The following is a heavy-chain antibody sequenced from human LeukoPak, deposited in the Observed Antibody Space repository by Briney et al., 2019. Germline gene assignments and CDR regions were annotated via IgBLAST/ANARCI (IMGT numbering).Heavy chain of an antibody. V-gene: IGHV1-18*04. CDR3: ARDLSSGRVSGAFDI. J-gene: IGHJ3*02. Sequence: ASVKVSCKASGYTFTSYGISWVRQAPGQGLEWMGWISAYNGNTNYAQKLQGRVTMTTDTSTSTAYMELRSLRSDDTAVYYCARDLSSGRVSGAFDIWGQGTMVTVSS. D-gene: IGHD6-19*01. CDR2: ISAYNGNT. CDR1: GYTFTSYG.